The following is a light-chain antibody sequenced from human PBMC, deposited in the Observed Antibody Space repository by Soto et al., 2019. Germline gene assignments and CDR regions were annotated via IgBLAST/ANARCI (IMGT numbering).Light chain of an antibody. Sequence: EIVLTQSPATLSLSPGERATLSCRASQSVSSYLAWYQQKPGQAPRLLIFDAFNRATGIPARFSGSGSGTDFTLTISSLEPEDFAVYYCPQRSNWPLTFGGGTKVEIK. CDR3: PQRSNWPLT. CDR1: QSVSSY. CDR2: DAF. J-gene: IGKJ4*01. V-gene: IGKV3-11*01.